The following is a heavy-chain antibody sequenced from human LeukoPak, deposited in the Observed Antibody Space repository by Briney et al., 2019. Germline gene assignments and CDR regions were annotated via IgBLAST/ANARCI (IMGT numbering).Heavy chain of an antibody. Sequence: GGSLRHSCAASGFPLSSYVMSWVRQAPGKGLEWVSAISGSGGSTYYADSVKGRFTISRDNSKNTLYLQMNSLRAEDTAVYYCAKVSRPFDYWGPGTLVTVSS. V-gene: IGHV3-23*01. CDR3: AKVSRPFDY. CDR2: ISGSGGST. CDR1: GFPLSSYV. J-gene: IGHJ4*02.